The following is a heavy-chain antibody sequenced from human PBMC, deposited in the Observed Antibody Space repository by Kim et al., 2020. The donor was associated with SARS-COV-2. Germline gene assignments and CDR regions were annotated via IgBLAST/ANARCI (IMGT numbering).Heavy chain of an antibody. CDR3: ARVHTSSWEIDY. V-gene: IGHV4-38-2*02. CDR1: GYSITSGYY. J-gene: IGHJ4*02. D-gene: IGHD6-13*01. Sequence: SETLSLTCSVSGYSITSGYYWAWIRQPPGKGLQWIGNLFHSGSTYYTPSLKSRVTTSLDTSRNQFSLNLSSVTVADTAVYYCARVHTSSWEIDYWGQGTL. CDR2: LFHSGST.